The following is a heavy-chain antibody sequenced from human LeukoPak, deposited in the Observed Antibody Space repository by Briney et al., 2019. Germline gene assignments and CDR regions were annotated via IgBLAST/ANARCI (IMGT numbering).Heavy chain of an antibody. V-gene: IGHV3-23*01. CDR1: GFTFSTHV. CDR2: ISGSGGST. J-gene: IGHJ4*02. D-gene: IGHD1-1*01. Sequence: GGSLRLSCAASGFTFSTHVMSWVRQAPGKGLEWVSAISGSGGSTYYADSVKGRFTISRDNSKNTLYLQMNSLGADDTAVYYCAKGNWRYFDYWGQGTLVTVSS. CDR3: AKGNWRYFDY.